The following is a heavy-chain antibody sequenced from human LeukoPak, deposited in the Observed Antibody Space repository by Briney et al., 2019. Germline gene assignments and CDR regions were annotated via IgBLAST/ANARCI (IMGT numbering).Heavy chain of an antibody. CDR1: GFTFSSYV. V-gene: IGHV3-7*03. Sequence: GGSLRLSCAASGFTFSSYVMSWVRQAPGEGLEWVAKINQDGTEKAYVDSVRGRFTISRDNAKNSLFLQMNSLRVEDTAVYYCARGPLIAAAGTWWGQGTLVTVSS. D-gene: IGHD6-13*01. CDR3: ARGPLIAAAGTW. J-gene: IGHJ4*02. CDR2: INQDGTEK.